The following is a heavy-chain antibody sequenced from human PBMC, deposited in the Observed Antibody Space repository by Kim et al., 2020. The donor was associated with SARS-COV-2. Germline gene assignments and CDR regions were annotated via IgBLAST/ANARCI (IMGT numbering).Heavy chain of an antibody. V-gene: IGHV3-48*03. Sequence: SSSGTTTYYTDSGKGRFTIARDNAKNSVYLQMNSLRAEDTAVYYCTARLDFWGQGALVIVSS. CDR3: TARLDF. CDR2: SSSGTTT. J-gene: IGHJ4*02.